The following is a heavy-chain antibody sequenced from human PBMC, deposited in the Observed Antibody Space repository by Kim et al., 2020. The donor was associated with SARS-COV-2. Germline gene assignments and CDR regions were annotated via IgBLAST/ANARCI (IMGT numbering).Heavy chain of an antibody. V-gene: IGHV3-48*02. CDR1: GFTFSSYS. J-gene: IGHJ3*02. D-gene: IGHD3-10*01. Sequence: GGSLRLSCAASGFTFSSYSMNWVRQAPGKGLEWVSYISSSSSTIYYADSVKGRFTISRDNAKNSLYLQMNSLRDEDTAVYYCARGWKYYGVSAFDIWGQGTMVTVSS. CDR3: ARGWKYYGVSAFDI. CDR2: ISSSSSTI.